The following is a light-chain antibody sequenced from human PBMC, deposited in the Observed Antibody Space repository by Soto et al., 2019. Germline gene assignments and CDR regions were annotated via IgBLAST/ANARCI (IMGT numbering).Light chain of an antibody. CDR1: SSDVGTYNS. Sequence: QSALTQPASVSGSPGQSITISCTGTSSDVGTYNSISWFQQHPGKAPKLMIYDVSTRPSGVSNRFSGSKSGNTASLTVSGLQAEDEADYYCSSYTSSSTLVFGGGTKLTVL. CDR2: DVS. CDR3: SSYTSSSTLV. J-gene: IGLJ2*01. V-gene: IGLV2-14*01.